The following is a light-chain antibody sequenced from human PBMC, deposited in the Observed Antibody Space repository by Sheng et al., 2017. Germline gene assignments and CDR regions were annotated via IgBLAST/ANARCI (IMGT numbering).Light chain of an antibody. J-gene: IGLJ2*01. CDR2: RDS. CDR1: NIGSKN. V-gene: IGLV3-9*01. CDR3: QVWDSSVI. Sequence: SYELTQPLSVSVALGQTARITCGGNNIGSKNVHWYQQKPGQAPVLVIYRDSNRPSGIPERFSGSKWGNTATLTISRAQAGDEADYYCQVWDSSVIFGGGTKLTVL.